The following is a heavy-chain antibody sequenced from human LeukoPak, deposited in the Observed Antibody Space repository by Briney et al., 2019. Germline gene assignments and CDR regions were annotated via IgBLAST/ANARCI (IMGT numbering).Heavy chain of an antibody. D-gene: IGHD3-22*01. V-gene: IGHV3-74*01. CDR3: ARDGPDSSGYYYFDY. Sequence: PGGSLRLSCAASGFTFSSYWMHWVRQAPGKGLVWVSRINSDGSSTSYADSVEGRFTISRDNAKNTLYLQMNSLRAEDTAVYYCARDGPDSSGYYYFDYWGQGTLVTVSS. CDR1: GFTFSSYW. CDR2: INSDGSST. J-gene: IGHJ4*02.